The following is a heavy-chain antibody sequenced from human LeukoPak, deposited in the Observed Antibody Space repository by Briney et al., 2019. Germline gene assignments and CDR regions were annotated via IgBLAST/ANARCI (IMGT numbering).Heavy chain of an antibody. V-gene: IGHV4-59*01. J-gene: IGHJ4*02. CDR3: ARYAVARPFDY. CDR2: IYYSGST. Sequence: PSETLSLTCTVSGGSISSYYWSWIRQPPGKGLEWIGYIYYSGSTNYNPSLKSRVTISVDTSKNQFSLKLSSVTAADTAVYYCARYAVARPFDYWGQGTLVTVSS. D-gene: IGHD6-19*01. CDR1: GGSISSYY.